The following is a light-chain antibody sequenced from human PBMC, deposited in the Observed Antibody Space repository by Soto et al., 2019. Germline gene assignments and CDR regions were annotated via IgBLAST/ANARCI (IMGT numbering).Light chain of an antibody. V-gene: IGKV1-33*01. CDR3: QQYDNLLPIT. CDR1: QDISKN. J-gene: IGKJ5*01. CDR2: DAS. Sequence: IQMTQSPSSLSASVGDRVTITCQASQDISKNLNWYQQKLGKAPKLLIYDASSLQTGLPSRISRSVSATHFTFIISSLQPEDIATYYCQQYDNLLPITFGQGTRLDIK.